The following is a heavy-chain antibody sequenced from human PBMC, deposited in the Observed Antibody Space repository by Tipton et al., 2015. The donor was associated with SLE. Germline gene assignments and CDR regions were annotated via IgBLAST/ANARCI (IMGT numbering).Heavy chain of an antibody. D-gene: IGHD4-17*01. V-gene: IGHV3-7*01. Sequence: LRLSCAVSGFPFSNFWMSWVRQAPGKGLEWVANINEDGSERDHVDSVKGRFTVSRDNAKNLLYLQMNSLRPEDTAVYYCARTFRRYGDFGYWGQGTLVTVS. CDR1: GFPFSNFW. CDR3: ARTFRRYGDFGY. J-gene: IGHJ4*02. CDR2: INEDGSER.